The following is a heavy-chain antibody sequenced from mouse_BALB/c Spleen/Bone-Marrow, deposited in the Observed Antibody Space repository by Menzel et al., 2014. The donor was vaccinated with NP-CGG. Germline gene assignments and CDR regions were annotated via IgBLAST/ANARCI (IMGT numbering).Heavy chain of an antibody. V-gene: IGHV5-6-3*01. J-gene: IGHJ4*01. CDR1: GFTFSSYG. CDR2: INSNGGST. CDR3: ARIWTYYAMDY. Sequence: EVMLVESGGGLVQPGESLKLSCAASGFTFSSYGMSWVRQPPDKRLELVATINSNGGSTYYPDSVKGRFTINRDNAKNTLYLQMSSLKSEDTAMYYCARIWTYYAMDYWGQGTSVTVSS.